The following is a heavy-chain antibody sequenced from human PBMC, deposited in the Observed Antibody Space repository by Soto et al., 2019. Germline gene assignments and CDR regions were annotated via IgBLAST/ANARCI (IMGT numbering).Heavy chain of an antibody. Sequence: EVQLVESGGGLVQTGGSLRLSCAASGFTFSAYWMSLVRQAPGKGLEWVANIKQAGREKYYVDSANGRVIISRDDAKNSVFLQVNSLRVEDTAVYNCAREKQGNGYFDYCGQGTLVTVSA. CDR3: AREKQGNGYFDY. J-gene: IGHJ4*02. CDR1: GFTFSAYW. D-gene: IGHD6-13*01. V-gene: IGHV3-7*01. CDR2: IKQAGREK.